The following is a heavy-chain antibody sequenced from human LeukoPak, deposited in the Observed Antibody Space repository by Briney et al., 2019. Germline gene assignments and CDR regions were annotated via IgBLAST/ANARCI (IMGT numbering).Heavy chain of an antibody. CDR2: ISASGSSA. CDR3: AKRYCSGSSCTLFDY. J-gene: IGHJ4*02. Sequence: PGGSLRLSCAASGFTFSSYAMTWVRQAPGKGLEWVSLISASGSSAYCTDSVKGRFTISRDNSENTLYLQMNSLTAEDTAVYYCAKRYCSGSSCTLFDYWGQGTLVTVSP. D-gene: IGHD2-15*01. CDR1: GFTFSSYA. V-gene: IGHV3-23*01.